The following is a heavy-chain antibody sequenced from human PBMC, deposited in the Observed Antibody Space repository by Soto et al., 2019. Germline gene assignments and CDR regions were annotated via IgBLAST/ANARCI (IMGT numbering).Heavy chain of an antibody. CDR1: GFIFSDYG. J-gene: IGHJ3*02. Sequence: VGSLRLSCAASGFIFSDYGMNWARQAPGRGLEWLSHITSTSNNIYYADSVKGRFTISRDNSKNTLYLQMNSLRAEDTAVYYCAGGEKRMPDAFDIWGQGTMVTVSS. CDR2: ITSTSNNI. CDR3: AGGEKRMPDAFDI. D-gene: IGHD3-16*01. V-gene: IGHV3-48*01.